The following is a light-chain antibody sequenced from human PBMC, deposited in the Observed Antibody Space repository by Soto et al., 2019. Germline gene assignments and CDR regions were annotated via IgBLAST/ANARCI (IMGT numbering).Light chain of an antibody. V-gene: IGKV1-39*01. Sequence: DIQMTQSPSSLSASAGDRVTITCRAGQTLGTYLNWYQQKPGKAPKLLVYAASSLQSGIPSRFSRSGSWTYISLTLASLPTEEFETDYCQHNQSISYTFGQGTKLEIK. CDR3: QHNQSISYT. CDR2: AAS. CDR1: QTLGTY. J-gene: IGKJ2*01.